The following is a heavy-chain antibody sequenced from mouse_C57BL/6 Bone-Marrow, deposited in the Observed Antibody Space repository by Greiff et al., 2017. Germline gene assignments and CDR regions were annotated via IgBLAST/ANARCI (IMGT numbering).Heavy chain of an antibody. Sequence: EVQLVESGGGLVKPGGSLKLSCAASGFTFSDYGMHWVRQAPEKGLEWVAYISSGSSTIYYADTVKGRFTISRDNAKNTLFLQMTSLRSEDTAMYYCARRPYYGSRRGDFDVWGTGTTVTVSS. CDR1: GFTFSDYG. V-gene: IGHV5-17*01. J-gene: IGHJ1*03. CDR2: ISSGSSTI. D-gene: IGHD1-1*01. CDR3: ARRPYYGSRRGDFDV.